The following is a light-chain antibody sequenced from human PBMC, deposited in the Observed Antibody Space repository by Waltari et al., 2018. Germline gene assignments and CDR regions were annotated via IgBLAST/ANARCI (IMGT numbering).Light chain of an antibody. Sequence: IVMTQSPATLSVSPGERATLSCRASQSVSSNLAWYQQKPGQAPRLLIYGASTRATGIPARFSGSGSGTEFTLTISSLQSEDFAVYYCQQYNNPLTFGPGTKVDIK. CDR1: QSVSSN. CDR2: GAS. CDR3: QQYNNPLT. J-gene: IGKJ3*01. V-gene: IGKV3-15*01.